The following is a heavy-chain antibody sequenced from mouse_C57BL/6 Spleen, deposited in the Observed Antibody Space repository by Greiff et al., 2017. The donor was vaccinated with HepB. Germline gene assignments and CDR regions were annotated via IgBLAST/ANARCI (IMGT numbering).Heavy chain of an antibody. CDR1: GYTFTDYE. CDR3: TRSGITTCFDY. V-gene: IGHV1-15*01. CDR2: IDPETGGT. D-gene: IGHD2-4*01. J-gene: IGHJ2*01. Sequence: VQLQQSGAELVRPGASVTLSCKASGYTFTDYEMHWVKQTPVHGLEWIGAIDPETGGTAYNQKFKGKAILTADKSSSTAYMELRSLTSEDSAVYYCTRSGITTCFDYWGQGTTLTVSS.